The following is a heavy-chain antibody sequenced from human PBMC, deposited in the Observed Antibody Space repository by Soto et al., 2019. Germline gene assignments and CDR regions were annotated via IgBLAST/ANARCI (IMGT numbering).Heavy chain of an antibody. CDR2: ITSSSSYI. J-gene: IGHJ4*02. Sequence: EVQLVESGGGLVKPGGSLRLSCAASGFTFSSYSMNWVRQAPGKGLEWVSSITSSSSYIFYADSVKGRFTISRDNAKNSLYLQMNSLRAEDTAVYYCARYSGTYRDYWGQGTPVIVSS. V-gene: IGHV3-21*01. D-gene: IGHD1-26*01. CDR3: ARYSGTYRDY. CDR1: GFTFSSYS.